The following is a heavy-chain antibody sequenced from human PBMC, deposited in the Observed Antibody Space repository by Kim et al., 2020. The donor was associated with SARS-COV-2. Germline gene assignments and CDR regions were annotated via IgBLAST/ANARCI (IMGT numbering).Heavy chain of an antibody. CDR3: ARDALTGYCSSTSCPDWFDP. V-gene: IGHV3-48*02. D-gene: IGHD2-2*01. J-gene: IGHJ5*02. Sequence: GGSLRLSCAASGFTFSSYSMNWVRQAPGKGLEWVSYISSSSSTIYYADSVKGRFTISRDNAKNSLYLQMNSLRDEDTAVYYCARDALTGYCSSTSCPDWFDPWGQGTLVTVSS. CDR1: GFTFSSYS. CDR2: ISSSSSTI.